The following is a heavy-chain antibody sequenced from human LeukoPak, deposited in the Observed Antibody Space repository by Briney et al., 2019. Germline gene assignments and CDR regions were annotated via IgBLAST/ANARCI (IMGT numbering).Heavy chain of an antibody. CDR3: ARFTPYDYVWGSYRYSFDY. V-gene: IGHV4-59*12. D-gene: IGHD3-16*02. CDR1: GGSIGAYY. J-gene: IGHJ4*02. CDR2: VYYSGGT. Sequence: SETLSLTCAISGGSIGAYYWSWIRQPPGRGLDWIGYVYYSGGTNYNPSLKSRVTISVDTSKNQFSLKLSSVTAADTAVYYCARFTPYDYVWGSYRYSFDYWGQGTLVTVSS.